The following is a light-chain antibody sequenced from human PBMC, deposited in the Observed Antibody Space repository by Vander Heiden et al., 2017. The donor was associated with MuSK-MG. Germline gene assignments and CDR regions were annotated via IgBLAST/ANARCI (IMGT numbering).Light chain of an antibody. CDR3: QQRSNWPPWT. CDR1: QSVSSY. CDR2: DAS. Sequence: EIVLTQSPATLSLSPGERATLSCRASQSVSSYLAWYQQKPGQAPRLLIYDASNRATGIPARFSGSGYGTDFTLTISSLEPEDFAVYYCQQRSNWPPWTFGPGTKVEIK. J-gene: IGKJ1*01. V-gene: IGKV3-11*01.